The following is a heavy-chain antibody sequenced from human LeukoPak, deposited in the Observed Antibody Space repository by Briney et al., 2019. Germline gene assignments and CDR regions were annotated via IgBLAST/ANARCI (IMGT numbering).Heavy chain of an antibody. CDR2: ISGSGGST. CDR3: AKDEVYCSSTSCYYYCYGMDV. V-gene: IGHV3-23*01. Sequence: GGSLRLSCAASGFTFSSYAMSWVRQAPGKGLEWVSAISGSGGSTYYADSVKGRFTISRDNSKNTLYLQMNSLRAEDTAVYYCAKDEVYCSSTSCYYYCYGMDVWGQGTTVTVSS. D-gene: IGHD2-2*01. CDR1: GFTFSSYA. J-gene: IGHJ6*02.